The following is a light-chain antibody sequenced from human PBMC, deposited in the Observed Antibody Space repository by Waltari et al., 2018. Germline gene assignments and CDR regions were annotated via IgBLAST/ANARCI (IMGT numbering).Light chain of an antibody. CDR2: DVF. Sequence: QSALTQPPSVSGSPGQSVTTSCTGSSSDVGGCHYVSWYQQHPGKAPKLIIYDVFERPSGVPDRFSGSKSGNTASLTVSGLQAEDEAEYYCCSYAGSYTFVFGTGTKVTVL. CDR1: SSDVGGCHY. CDR3: CSYAGSYTFV. J-gene: IGLJ1*01. V-gene: IGLV2-11*01.